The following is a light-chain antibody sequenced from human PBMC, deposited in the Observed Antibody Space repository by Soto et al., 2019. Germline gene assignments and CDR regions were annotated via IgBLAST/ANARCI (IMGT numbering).Light chain of an antibody. CDR2: DVS. CDR1: TSDVGGYNY. V-gene: IGLV2-14*01. J-gene: IGLJ2*01. CDR3: SSYSGSSFVL. Sequence: QSALTQPASVSGSPGQSITISCTGTTSDVGGYNYVSWYQQHPGEAPKLMIYDVSNWPSGIPSRFSGSKSGNTASLTISGLQPEDEADYYCSSYSGSSFVLFGGGTKLTVL.